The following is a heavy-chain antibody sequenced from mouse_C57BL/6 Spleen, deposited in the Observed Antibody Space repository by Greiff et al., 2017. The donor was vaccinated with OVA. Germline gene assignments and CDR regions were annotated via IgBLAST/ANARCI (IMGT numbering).Heavy chain of an antibody. D-gene: IGHD1-1*01. CDR3: TRSPYYGSSYNYFDY. V-gene: IGHV1-15*01. CDR1: GYTFTDYE. J-gene: IGHJ2*01. Sequence: QVQLQQSGAELVRPGASVTLSCKASGYTFTDYEMHWVKQTPVHGLEWIGAIDPDTGGTAYNQKFKGKAILTADKSSSTAYMELRSLTSEDAAFYYCTRSPYYGSSYNYFDYWGKGTTLTVSS. CDR2: IDPDTGGT.